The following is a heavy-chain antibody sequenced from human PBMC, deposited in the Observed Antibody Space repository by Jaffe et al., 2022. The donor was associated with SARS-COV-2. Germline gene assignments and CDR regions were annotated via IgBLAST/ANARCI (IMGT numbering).Heavy chain of an antibody. CDR1: GYSFTDYM. J-gene: IGHJ4*02. D-gene: IGHD7-27*01. CDR2: INAGNGDT. Sequence: QVQLVQSGAEAKKPGDSLKVSCKAAGYSFTDYMIEWVRQAPGQRLEWMGRINAGNGDTTYSQKFQGRVTMTRDTSATTAYLELSSLRSEETAIFYCARGIWGGPPDYWGQGTLVTVSS. CDR3: ARGIWGGPPDY. V-gene: IGHV1-3*01.